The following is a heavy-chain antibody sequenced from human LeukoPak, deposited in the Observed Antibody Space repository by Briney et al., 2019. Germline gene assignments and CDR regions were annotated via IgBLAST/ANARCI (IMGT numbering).Heavy chain of an antibody. J-gene: IGHJ4*02. CDR1: DGSISSSSYY. Sequence: SETLSLTCTVSDGSISSSSYYWGWIRQPPGKGLEWIGSIYYSGSTYYNPSLKSRVTISVDTSKNQFSLKLSSVTAADTAVYYCARVGIRADWGQGTLVTVSS. CDR3: ARVGIRAD. V-gene: IGHV4-39*02. CDR2: IYYSGST. D-gene: IGHD3-3*02.